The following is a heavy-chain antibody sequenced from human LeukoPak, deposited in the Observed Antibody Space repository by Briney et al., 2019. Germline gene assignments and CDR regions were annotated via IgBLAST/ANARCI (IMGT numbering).Heavy chain of an antibody. CDR2: ITSSGGST. Sequence: HTGGSLRLSCAASGFTFSSYALHWVRRAPGKGLEYVSAITSSGGSTFYADSVKGRFTISRDNSKNTLYLQMGSLRVEDTAVYYCTRVISYGSGTYYNDYWGEGTVVTVSS. CDR1: GFTFSSYA. V-gene: IGHV3-64*02. J-gene: IGHJ4*02. CDR3: TRVISYGSGTYYNDY. D-gene: IGHD3-10*01.